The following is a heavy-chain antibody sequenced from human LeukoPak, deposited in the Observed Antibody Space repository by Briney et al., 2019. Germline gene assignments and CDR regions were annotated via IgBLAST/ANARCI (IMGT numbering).Heavy chain of an antibody. CDR3: ARGGDIVVVPAAPYFDY. CDR2: INPSGGST. D-gene: IGHD2-2*01. J-gene: IGHJ4*02. Sequence: GASVKVSCKASGYTFTGYYMHWVRQAPGQGLEWMGIINPSGGSTSYAQKFQGRVTMTRDMSTSTVYMELSSLRSEDTAVYYCARGGDIVVVPAAPYFDYWGQGTLVTVSS. CDR1: GYTFTGYY. V-gene: IGHV1-46*01.